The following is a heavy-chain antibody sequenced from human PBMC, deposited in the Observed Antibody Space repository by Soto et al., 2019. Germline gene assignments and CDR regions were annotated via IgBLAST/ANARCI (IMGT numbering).Heavy chain of an antibody. Sequence: QVRLVQSGAEVKKPGASVKVSCKGSGYTFTSYGITWVRQAPGQGLEWMGWISAHNGNTNYAQKLQGRVTVTRDTSTSTAYMELRILISDYTAVYYCARGRYADYSGQGALVTVSS. CDR3: ARGRYADY. V-gene: IGHV1-18*01. D-gene: IGHD1-1*01. J-gene: IGHJ4*02. CDR1: GYTFTSYG. CDR2: ISAHNGNT.